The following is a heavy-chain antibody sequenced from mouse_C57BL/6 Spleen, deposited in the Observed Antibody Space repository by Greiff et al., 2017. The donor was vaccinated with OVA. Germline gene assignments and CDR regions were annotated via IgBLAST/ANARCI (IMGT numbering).Heavy chain of an antibody. V-gene: IGHV14-4*01. J-gene: IGHJ1*03. D-gene: IGHD2-4*01. CDR1: GFNIKDDY. Sequence: VQLQQSGAELVRPGASVKLSCTASGFNIKDDYMHWVKQRPEQGLEWIGWIDPENGDTEYASKFQGKATITADTSSNTAYLQLSSLTSEDTAVYYCTKSDDYSYWYCDVWGTGTTVTVSS. CDR2: IDPENGDT. CDR3: TKSDDYSYWYCDV.